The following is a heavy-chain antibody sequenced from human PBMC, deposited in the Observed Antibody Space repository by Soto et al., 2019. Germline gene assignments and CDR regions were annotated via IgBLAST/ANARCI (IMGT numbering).Heavy chain of an antibody. CDR1: GFTFSSYA. CDR3: ARGSPAEHKYYYYGMDV. J-gene: IGHJ6*02. V-gene: IGHV3-30-3*01. CDR2: ISYDGSNK. Sequence: QVQLVEYGGGVVQPGRSLRLSCAASGFTFSSYAMHWVRQAPGKGLAWVAVISYDGSNKYYADSVKGRFTISRDNSKNTLYLQMNSLRAEDTGVYYCARGSPAEHKYYYYGMDVWGQGTTVTVSS. D-gene: IGHD6-13*01.